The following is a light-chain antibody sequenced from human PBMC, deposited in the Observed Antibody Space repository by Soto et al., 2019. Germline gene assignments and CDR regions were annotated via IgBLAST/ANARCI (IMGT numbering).Light chain of an antibody. CDR2: EVS. V-gene: IGLV2-14*03. Sequence: QSALTQPASVSGSPGQSITISCTGTSSDVGDYDYVSWYQQHPGKAPKLIIHEVSARPSGISDRFSGSKSGNTASLTISGLQAEDEADYYCSSYGSTPYVFGTGTKVTVL. CDR3: SSYGSTPYV. J-gene: IGLJ1*01. CDR1: SSDVGDYDY.